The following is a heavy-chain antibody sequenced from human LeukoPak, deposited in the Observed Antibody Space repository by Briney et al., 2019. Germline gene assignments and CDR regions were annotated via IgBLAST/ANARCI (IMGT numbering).Heavy chain of an antibody. J-gene: IGHJ5*02. D-gene: IGHD3-16*01. CDR2: IYSGGST. V-gene: IGHV3-53*01. Sequence: GGSLRLSCAASGFTVSSNYMSWVRQAPGKGLEWVSVIYSGGSTYYADSVKGRFTISRDNSKNTLYLQMNSLRAEDSAVYYCARVRDYGWFDPWGQGTLVTVSS. CDR3: ARVRDYGWFDP. CDR1: GFTVSSNY.